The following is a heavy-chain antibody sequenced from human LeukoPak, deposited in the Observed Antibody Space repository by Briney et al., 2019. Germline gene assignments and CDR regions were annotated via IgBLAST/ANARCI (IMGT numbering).Heavy chain of an antibody. J-gene: IGHJ4*02. Sequence: GGSLRLSCAVSGFTFSTYAMSWVRQAPGEGLEWVSSISSSSSYIYHADSVKGRFTISRDNAKNSLYLQMNSLRAEDTAVYYCARDLETAMVDYWGQGTLVTVSS. CDR3: ARDLETAMVDY. CDR1: GFTFSTYA. CDR2: ISSSSSYI. V-gene: IGHV3-21*01. D-gene: IGHD5-18*01.